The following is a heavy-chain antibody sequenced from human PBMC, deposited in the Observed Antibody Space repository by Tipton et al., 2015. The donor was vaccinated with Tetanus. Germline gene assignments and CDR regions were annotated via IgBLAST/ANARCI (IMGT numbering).Heavy chain of an antibody. CDR3: ARGTMVRGVLYMDV. Sequence: TLSLTCAVYGGSFSGFYWSWIRQPPGKGLEWIGEINHSGSTNYNPSLKSRVTTSVDTSKNHFSLKLSSVTAADTAVYYCARGTMVRGVLYMDVWGQGTTVTVSS. D-gene: IGHD3-10*01. CDR2: INHSGST. J-gene: IGHJ6*02. V-gene: IGHV4-34*01. CDR1: GGSFSGFY.